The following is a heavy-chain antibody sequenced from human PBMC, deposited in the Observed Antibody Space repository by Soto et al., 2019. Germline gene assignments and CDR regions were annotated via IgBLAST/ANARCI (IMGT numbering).Heavy chain of an antibody. V-gene: IGHV5-51*01. CDR3: ARHNKWGTATTRDKYYYYYGMDV. D-gene: IGHD3-16*01. J-gene: IGHJ6*02. CDR2: IYPGDSDT. Sequence: GESLKISCKGSGYSFTSYWIGWVRQMPGKGLEWMGIIYPGDSDTRYSPSFQGQVTISADKSISTAYLQWSSLKASDTAMYYCARHNKWGTATTRDKYYYYYGMDVWGQGTTVTVSS. CDR1: GYSFTSYW.